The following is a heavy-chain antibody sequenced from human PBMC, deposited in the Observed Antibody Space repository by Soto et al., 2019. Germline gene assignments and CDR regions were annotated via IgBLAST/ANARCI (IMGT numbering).Heavy chain of an antibody. J-gene: IGHJ6*02. CDR2: ISYDGNKE. Sequence: QVQLVESGGGVVQPGRSLRLSCSASGFIFGTYGMDWVRQAPGKGLEWVALISYDGNKEFYADSVKGRFTISRDNSRNTLYLHMNSLNPEDTAMYYCAKEPATSVDYYYFHGLDVWGPGTTVSVSS. CDR1: GFIFGTYG. V-gene: IGHV3-30*18. CDR3: AKEPATSVDYYYFHGLDV.